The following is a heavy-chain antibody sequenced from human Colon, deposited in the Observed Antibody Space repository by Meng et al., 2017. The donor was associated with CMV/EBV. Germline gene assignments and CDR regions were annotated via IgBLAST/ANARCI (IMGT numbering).Heavy chain of an antibody. CDR1: GFPFSYYY. V-gene: IGHV3-11*06. CDR3: AREGGAKRFDS. Sequence: QLVLSCGGCAKPGVSLLPSCSASGFPFSYYYIHWIRQAPGKVLEWISYISYNSGISPQYIDSVKGRFTISRDDAKNSVYLQMNSLRVEDTAVYYCAREGGAKRFDSWGQGTLVTVSS. J-gene: IGHJ4*02. CDR2: ISYNSGISP. D-gene: IGHD1-26*01.